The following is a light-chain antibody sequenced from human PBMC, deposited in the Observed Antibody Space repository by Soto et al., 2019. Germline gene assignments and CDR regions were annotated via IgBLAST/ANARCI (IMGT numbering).Light chain of an antibody. V-gene: IGLV6-57*04. J-gene: IGLJ2*01. Sequence: NFMLTQPHSVSESPGKTVTVSCTRSSGRIVSNFVQWYQQRPGSAPTTVIYEDNQRPSGVPDRFSGAIDSSSNSASLTISGLKTEDEADYYCQSFHSSGVIFGRGTKLTVL. CDR3: QSFHSSGVI. CDR2: EDN. CDR1: SGRIVSNF.